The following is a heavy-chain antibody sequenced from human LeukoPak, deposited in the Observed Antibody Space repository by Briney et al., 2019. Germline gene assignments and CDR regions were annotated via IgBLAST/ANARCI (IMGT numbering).Heavy chain of an antibody. CDR2: ISAYNGNT. Sequence: ASVKVSCKASGYTFTSYGISWVRQAPGQGLEGMGWISAYNGNTNYAQKLQGRVTMTTDTSTSTAYMELRSLRSEDTAVYYCARAGSLGCSGGSCSDYYYGMDVWGQGTTVTVSS. D-gene: IGHD2-15*01. J-gene: IGHJ6*02. CDR3: ARAGSLGCSGGSCSDYYYGMDV. V-gene: IGHV1-18*01. CDR1: GYTFTSYG.